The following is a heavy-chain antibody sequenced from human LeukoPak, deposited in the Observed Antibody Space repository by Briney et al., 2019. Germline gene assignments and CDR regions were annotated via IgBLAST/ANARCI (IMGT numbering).Heavy chain of an antibody. CDR3: AREENSGYDSISLIFDY. J-gene: IGHJ4*02. V-gene: IGHV3-23*01. D-gene: IGHD5-12*01. CDR1: GFTFSSYA. Sequence: GRSLRLSCAASGFTFSSYAMSWVRQAPGKGLEWVSAISGSGGSTYYADSVKGRFTISRDNSKNSLYLQMNSLRAEDTAVYYCAREENSGYDSISLIFDYWGQGTLVTVSS. CDR2: ISGSGGST.